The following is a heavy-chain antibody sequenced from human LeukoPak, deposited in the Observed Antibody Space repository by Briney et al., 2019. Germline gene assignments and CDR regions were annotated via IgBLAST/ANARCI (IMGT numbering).Heavy chain of an antibody. CDR3: ARRHMVRGVLRDY. Sequence: SETLSLTCAVSGGSISSYYWGWIRQPPGKGLEWIGSIYYSGSTYYNPSLKSRVTISVDTSKNQFSLKLSSVTAADTAVYYCARRHMVRGVLRDYWGQGTLVTVSS. CDR1: GGSISSYY. J-gene: IGHJ4*02. CDR2: IYYSGST. D-gene: IGHD3-10*01. V-gene: IGHV4-39*01.